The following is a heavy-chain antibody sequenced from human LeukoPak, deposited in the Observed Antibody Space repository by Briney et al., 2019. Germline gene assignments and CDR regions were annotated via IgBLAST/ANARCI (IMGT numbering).Heavy chain of an antibody. CDR1: GGSISSYY. D-gene: IGHD1-26*01. Sequence: SETLSLTCTVSGGSISSYYWSWIRQPPGKGLEWIGDIYYSGSTNYNPSLKSRVTISVDTSKNQFSLRLSSVTAADTAVYYSARLASGSYGPLTPFDYWGQGTLITVSS. CDR3: ARLASGSYGPLTPFDY. J-gene: IGHJ4*02. CDR2: IYYSGST. V-gene: IGHV4-59*08.